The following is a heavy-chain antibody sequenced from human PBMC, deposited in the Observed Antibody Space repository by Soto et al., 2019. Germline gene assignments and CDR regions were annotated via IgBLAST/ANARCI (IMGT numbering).Heavy chain of an antibody. Sequence: EVQLVESGGGLVQPGGSLRLSCAASGFTFSSYWMHWVRQGPGQGLVWVSRIKTDGSSTNYADSVKGRFTISRDNAKNTLYLQMNSLRAEDTAVYYCARGGLSNSGTYSKDSWGQGTLVTVSS. V-gene: IGHV3-74*01. D-gene: IGHD3-10*01. J-gene: IGHJ4*02. CDR3: ARGGLSNSGTYSKDS. CDR2: IKTDGSST. CDR1: GFTFSSYW.